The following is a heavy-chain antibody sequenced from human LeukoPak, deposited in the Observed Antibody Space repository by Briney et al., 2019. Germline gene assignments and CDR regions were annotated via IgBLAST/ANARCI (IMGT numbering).Heavy chain of an antibody. D-gene: IGHD2-15*01. CDR2: IIHKIGGA. J-gene: IGHJ5*02. V-gene: IGHV1-2*02. Sequence: ASVKVSCKASGDIFSGYYMHCGRHALGQRVEWGWWIIHKIGGANYAQKLQVRVTMTRDTSISTAYMALNRLRSDDTAVYYCARGPPEYCSGGSCYSGRNSIDPWGQGTLVTVSS. CDR3: ARGPPEYCSGGSCYSGRNSIDP. CDR1: GDIFSGYY.